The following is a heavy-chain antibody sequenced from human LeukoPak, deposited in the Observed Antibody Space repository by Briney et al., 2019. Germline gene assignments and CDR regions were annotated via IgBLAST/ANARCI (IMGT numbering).Heavy chain of an antibody. Sequence: GGSLRLSCAASGFTFSSYAMSWVRQAPGKGLEWVSAISGSGGSTYHADSVKGRFAISRDNSKNTLYLQMNSLRAEDTAVYYCAKNSGYSYGYYYYYYMDVWGKGTTVTVSS. V-gene: IGHV3-23*01. D-gene: IGHD5-18*01. CDR1: GFTFSSYA. J-gene: IGHJ6*03. CDR3: AKNSGYSYGYYYYYYMDV. CDR2: ISGSGGST.